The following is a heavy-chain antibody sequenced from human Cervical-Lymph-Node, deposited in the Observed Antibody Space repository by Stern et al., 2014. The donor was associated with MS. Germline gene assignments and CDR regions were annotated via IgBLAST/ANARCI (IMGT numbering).Heavy chain of an antibody. CDR3: TASASCGGDCYSGAFDY. CDR2: ISYDGGND. J-gene: IGHJ4*02. D-gene: IGHD2-21*01. CDR1: EFTFNEHS. Sequence: VQLVESGGGVVQPGRSLRLSCAASEFTFNEHSMHWVRQTPGKELEWVAIISYDGGNDYYADSVKGRFTISRDNSKNTLYLQMNTLRAEDTAVYYCTASASCGGDCYSGAFDYWGQGTLVTVSS. V-gene: IGHV3-30-3*01.